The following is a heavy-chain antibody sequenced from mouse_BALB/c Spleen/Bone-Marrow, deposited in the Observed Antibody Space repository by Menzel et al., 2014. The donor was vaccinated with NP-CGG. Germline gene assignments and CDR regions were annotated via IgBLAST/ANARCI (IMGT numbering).Heavy chain of an antibody. V-gene: IGHV1-67*01. CDR2: ISSYSGNT. CDR1: GYTFTGYA. D-gene: IGHD1-2*01. Sequence: QVQLQQSGPELVRPGVSVKISCKGFGYTFTGYAIHWVKQSHAKTLEWIGVISSYSGNTNYNQKLKGRATMTVDKSSSTAYMELDRLTSEYSAIYYCASTAGTQYDYFAYWGQGTTLTVSS. J-gene: IGHJ2*01. CDR3: ASTAGTQYDYFAY.